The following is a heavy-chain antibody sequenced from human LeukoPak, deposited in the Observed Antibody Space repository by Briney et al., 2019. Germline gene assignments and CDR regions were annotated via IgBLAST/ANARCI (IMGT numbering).Heavy chain of an antibody. CDR3: AKGDITTGGFFGL. Sequence: GGSLRLSCAASGFTVSSYGMTWVRQAPGKGLEWVSAISTSGGSTYYADSVKGRFTISRDNSKNTLYLQMNSLRAEDTAVYYCAKGDITTGGFFGLWGRGTLVTVSS. CDR2: ISTSGGST. J-gene: IGHJ2*01. D-gene: IGHD3-3*01. V-gene: IGHV3-23*01. CDR1: GFTVSSYG.